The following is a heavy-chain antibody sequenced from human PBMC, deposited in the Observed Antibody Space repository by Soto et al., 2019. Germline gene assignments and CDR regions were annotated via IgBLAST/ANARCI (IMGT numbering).Heavy chain of an antibody. J-gene: IGHJ5*02. D-gene: IGHD3-16*01. CDR1: GFQLSTSGLG. V-gene: IGHV2-5*02. CDR3: AHRNQAFGGGLA. CDR2: IYWDDDK. Sequence: QITLKESGPTLVNPTQPLTLTCTFSGFQLSTSGLGVALIRQPPGKALECLALIYWDDDKRYSPSLKGSVTIAKDTSKNHVVLTMPTVDPVDTATYYGAHRNQAFGGGLAWGQVTLVTVSS.